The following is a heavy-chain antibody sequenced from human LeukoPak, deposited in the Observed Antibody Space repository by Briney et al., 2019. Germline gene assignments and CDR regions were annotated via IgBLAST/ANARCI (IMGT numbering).Heavy chain of an antibody. V-gene: IGHV4-39*01. CDR2: IYYSGST. CDR1: GGSISSSSYY. CDR3: ARHGGSYSFDY. Sequence: SETLSLTCTVSGGSISSSSYYWGWIRQPPGKGLEWIGSIYYSGSTYYNPSLKSRVTISIDTSRNQFSLKMTSVTASDTAVYYCARHGGSYSFDYWGQGTLVTVSS. D-gene: IGHD1-26*01. J-gene: IGHJ4*02.